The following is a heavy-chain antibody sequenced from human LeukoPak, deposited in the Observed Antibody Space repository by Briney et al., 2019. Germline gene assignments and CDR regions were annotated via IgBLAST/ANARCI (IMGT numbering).Heavy chain of an antibody. J-gene: IGHJ4*02. CDR2: ISSSGSTI. CDR3: AREVATGFSCFDY. Sequence: PGGSLRLSCAASGFTFSDYYMSWIRQAPGKGLEWVSYISSSGSTIYYADSVKGRFTISRDNAKNSLYLQMNSLRAEDTAVYYCAREVATGFSCFDYWGQGTLVTVSS. CDR1: GFTFSDYY. D-gene: IGHD2-21*02. V-gene: IGHV3-11*01.